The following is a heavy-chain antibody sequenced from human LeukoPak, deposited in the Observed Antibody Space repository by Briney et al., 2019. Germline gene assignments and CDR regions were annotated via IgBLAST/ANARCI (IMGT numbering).Heavy chain of an antibody. CDR2: ISGGGGST. CDR3: AKDRGYCSGGSCYRSSDY. V-gene: IGHV3-23*01. Sequence: GGSLRLSCAASGFTFSSYAMSWVRQAPGKGLEWVSAISGGGGSTYYADSVKGRFTISRDNSKNTLYLQMNSLRAEDTAVYYCAKDRGYCSGGSCYRSSDYWGQGTLVTVSS. J-gene: IGHJ4*02. D-gene: IGHD2-15*01. CDR1: GFTFSSYA.